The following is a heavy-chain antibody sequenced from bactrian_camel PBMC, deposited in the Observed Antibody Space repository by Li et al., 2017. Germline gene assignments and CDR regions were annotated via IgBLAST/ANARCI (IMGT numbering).Heavy chain of an antibody. V-gene: IGHV3S55*01. J-gene: IGHJ4*01. Sequence: QVQLVESGGGSVQAGGSLRLSCTASGFTFDGADMGWTRQAPGNECELVSTIRSDGSTYYADSVKGRFTTSRDNAKNTVYLQMNGLKSEDTALYYCATVAGSFSDDYARARAYVYWGQGTQVTVS. CDR3: ATVAGSFSDDYARARAYVY. CDR1: GFTFDGAD. CDR2: IRSDGST. D-gene: IGHD4*01.